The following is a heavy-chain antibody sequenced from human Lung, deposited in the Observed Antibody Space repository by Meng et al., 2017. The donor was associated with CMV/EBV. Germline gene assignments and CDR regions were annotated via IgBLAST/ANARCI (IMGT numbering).Heavy chain of an antibody. Sequence: GESXKISCAASGFTFSSYAMTWVRQAPGKGLEWVSVIYSGGSTYYADSVKGRFTISRDNSKNTLYLQMNSLRAEDTAVYYCARDPIEYSSSVADYWGQGTXVTVSS. CDR1: GFTFSSYA. D-gene: IGHD6-6*01. J-gene: IGHJ4*02. CDR3: ARDPIEYSSSVADY. V-gene: IGHV3-66*02. CDR2: IYSGGST.